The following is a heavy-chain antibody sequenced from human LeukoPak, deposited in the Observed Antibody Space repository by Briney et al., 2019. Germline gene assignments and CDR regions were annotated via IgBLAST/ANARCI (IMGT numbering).Heavy chain of an antibody. V-gene: IGHV4-31*03. CDR1: GASISSGGYY. CDR2: IYYTGTT. D-gene: IGHD6-25*01. CDR3: ARGRAAPNYYYGVDV. J-gene: IGHJ6*02. Sequence: SETLSLTCPVSGASISSGGYYWTWIRQLPGKSLEWIGYIYYTGTTNYNPSLKSRVTISLDTSENQFSLKLTSVTAADTAIYYCARGRAAPNYYYGVDVWGQGTTVTVSS.